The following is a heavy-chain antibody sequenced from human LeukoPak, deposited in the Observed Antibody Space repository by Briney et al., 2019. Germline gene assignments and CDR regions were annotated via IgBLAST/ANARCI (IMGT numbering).Heavy chain of an antibody. J-gene: IGHJ4*02. CDR1: GYTFTSYY. CDR3: ARDQYVGSSRYYYFEY. D-gene: IGHD6-13*01. CDR2: ISPSGGST. V-gene: IGHV1-46*01. Sequence: ASVKVSCKASGYTFTSYYLYWVRQAPGLGLEWMGIISPSGGSTSYAQKFQGRVTMTGDTPTSTVYMELRSLTSDDTAVYYCARDQYVGSSRYYYFEYWGQGTLVTVSS.